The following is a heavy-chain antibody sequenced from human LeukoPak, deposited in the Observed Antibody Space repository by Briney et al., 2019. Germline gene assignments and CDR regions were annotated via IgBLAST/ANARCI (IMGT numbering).Heavy chain of an antibody. CDR3: VCYDNAAEYFHY. J-gene: IGHJ1*01. Sequence: GGSLRLSCAASGFTFSSYAMSWVRQAPGKGLEWVSSITTSGGSTSYADSVRGRFTISRDNSKNTLYLQMNSLRAEDTALHYCVCYDNAAEYFHYWGQGTLVTVSS. V-gene: IGHV3-23*01. D-gene: IGHD3-22*01. CDR2: ITTSGGST. CDR1: GFTFSSYA.